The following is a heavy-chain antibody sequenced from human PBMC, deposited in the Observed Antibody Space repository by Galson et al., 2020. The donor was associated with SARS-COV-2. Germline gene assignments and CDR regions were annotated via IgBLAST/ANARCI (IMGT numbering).Heavy chain of an antibody. CDR2: ISSDSGTI. D-gene: IGHD4-17*01. V-gene: IGHV3-48*02. CDR1: GFTFSSYG. CDR3: TRDPDGDYDFDY. J-gene: IGHJ4*02. Sequence: GGSLRLSCAASGFTFSSYGMTWVRQAPGKGLEWVSHISSDSGTISYADSVRGRFTLSRDNAKNSLYLQMNSLGDEDTAVYYCTRDPDGDYDFDYWGQGTL.